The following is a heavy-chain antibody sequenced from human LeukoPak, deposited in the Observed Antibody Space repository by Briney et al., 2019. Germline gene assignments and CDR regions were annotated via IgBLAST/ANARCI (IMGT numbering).Heavy chain of an antibody. V-gene: IGHV4-39*01. CDR3: ARQIVGTNRGAFDI. Sequence: PSETLSLTCTVSGGSISSSSYYWGWIRQPPGKGLEWIGSIYYSGSTYYNPSLKSRVTISVDTSKNQFSLKLSSVTAADTAVYYCARQIVGTNRGAFDIWGQGTMVTVSS. D-gene: IGHD1-26*01. J-gene: IGHJ3*02. CDR2: IYYSGST. CDR1: GGSISSSSYY.